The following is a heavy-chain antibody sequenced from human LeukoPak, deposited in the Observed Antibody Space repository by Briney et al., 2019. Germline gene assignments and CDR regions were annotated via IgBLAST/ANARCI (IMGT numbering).Heavy chain of an antibody. V-gene: IGHV4-39*01. J-gene: IGHJ6*02. CDR1: GRSISSSSYY. CDR3: ARHTDSPSSGYYYYYGMDV. Sequence: SDTLSLTCTVSGRSISSSSYYWGWLRQPPGKGLEWIGRIYYSGSTYYNPSLKSRVTISVDTSKNQFSLKLSSVTAADTAVYYCARHTDSPSSGYYYYYGMDVWGQGTTVTVSS. CDR2: IYYSGST. D-gene: IGHD3-22*01.